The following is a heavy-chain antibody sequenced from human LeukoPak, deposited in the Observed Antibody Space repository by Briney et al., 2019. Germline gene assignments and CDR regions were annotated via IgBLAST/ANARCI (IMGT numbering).Heavy chain of an antibody. V-gene: IGHV3-23*01. CDR3: ARGGGPAPGN. CDR1: GFTFSSSA. D-gene: IGHD6-13*01. CDR2: ISGSGGST. Sequence: TGGSLRLSCAASGFTFSSSAMNWVRQAPGKGLEWVSTISGSGGSTYYADSVKGRFTISRDNSKNTLYLQMNSLRAEDTAVYYCARGGGPAPGNWGQGTLVTVSS. J-gene: IGHJ4*02.